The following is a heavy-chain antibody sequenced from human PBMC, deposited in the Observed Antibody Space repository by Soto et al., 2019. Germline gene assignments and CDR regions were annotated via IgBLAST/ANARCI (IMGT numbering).Heavy chain of an antibody. D-gene: IGHD4-17*01. V-gene: IGHV1-8*01. CDR1: GYTVTSYD. J-gene: IGHJ4*02. CDR2: MNPNSGNT. Sequence: QVQLVQSGAEVKKPGASVKVSCKASGYTVTSYDLNWVRQDPGQGLAWMGWMNPNSGNTGYAQKFQGRVTMTRNTSISTAYMELSSLRSEETAVYYCARALYGDNVDYWGQGTLVTVSS. CDR3: ARALYGDNVDY.